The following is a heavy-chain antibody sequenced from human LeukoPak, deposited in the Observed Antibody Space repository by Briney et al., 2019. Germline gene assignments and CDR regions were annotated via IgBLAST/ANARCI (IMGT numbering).Heavy chain of an antibody. CDR2: TYYRSRWYT. V-gene: IGHV6-1*01. CDR3: GRSLRGAYLRALDY. Sequence: SQTLSLTCAISGDSVSNYSAAWEWIRQSPSRGLEWLGRTYYRSRWYTDYAPSVRSRVTISADTSKNQFSLQLNSVSPEDTAMYYCGRSLRGAYLRALDYWGQGTLVTASS. J-gene: IGHJ4*02. CDR1: GDSVSNYSAA. D-gene: IGHD3-16*01.